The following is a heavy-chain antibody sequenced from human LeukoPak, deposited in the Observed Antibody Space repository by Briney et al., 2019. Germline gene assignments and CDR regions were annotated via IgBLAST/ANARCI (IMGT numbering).Heavy chain of an antibody. CDR3: AKDSGRGGDCCNYRYFDY. CDR2: ISGSGGST. J-gene: IGHJ4*02. Sequence: GGSLRLSCAASGLTFSSYAMSWVRQAPGKGLEWDSAISGSGGSTYYADSVKGRFTISRDNSKNTLYLQMNSLRAEDTAVYYCAKDSGRGGDCCNYRYFDYWGQGTLVTVSS. CDR1: GLTFSSYA. V-gene: IGHV3-23*01. D-gene: IGHD2-21*02.